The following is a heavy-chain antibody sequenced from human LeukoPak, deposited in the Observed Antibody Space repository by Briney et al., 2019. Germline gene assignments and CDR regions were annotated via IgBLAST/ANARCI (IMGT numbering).Heavy chain of an antibody. CDR3: AREQGFGELMAAWFDP. CDR1: GYTFTSYA. J-gene: IGHJ5*02. V-gene: IGHV7-4-1*02. CDR2: ININTGNP. Sequence: ASVKVSCKASGYTFTSYAMNWVRQAPGQGLEWMGWININTGNPTYAQGFTGRFVFSLDTSVSTAYLQISSLKAEDTAVYYCAREQGFGELMAAWFDPWGQGTLVTVSS. D-gene: IGHD3-10*01.